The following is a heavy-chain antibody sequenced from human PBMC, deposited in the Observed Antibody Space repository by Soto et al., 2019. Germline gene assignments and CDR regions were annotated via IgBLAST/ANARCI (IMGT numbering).Heavy chain of an antibody. V-gene: IGHV3-33*01. CDR3: AREPVGPDYAMDV. Sequence: QERLVESGGGVVQPGRSLRLSCAASGFTFSSYGMHWVRQTPGKGLEWVAVLGFDGGGRYYADSVKGRFTISRDNSNNTLDVQMDSLRVEDTALYYCAREPVGPDYAMDVWGQGTTVTVS. CDR1: GFTFSSYG. J-gene: IGHJ6*02. D-gene: IGHD1-26*01. CDR2: LGFDGGGR.